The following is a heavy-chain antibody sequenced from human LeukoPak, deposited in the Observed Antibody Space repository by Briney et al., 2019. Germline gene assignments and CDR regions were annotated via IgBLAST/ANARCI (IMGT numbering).Heavy chain of an antibody. V-gene: IGHV4-59*01. CDR3: ARLVSTTAYYFDY. D-gene: IGHD4-17*01. J-gene: IGHJ4*02. Sequence: PSETLSLTCTVSGGSISSYYWSWIRQPPAKGLEWIGYIYYSGSTNYNPSLKSRVAISVDTSKTQFSLKLSSVTAADTAVYYCARLVSTTAYYFDYWGQGTLVTVSS. CDR1: GGSISSYY. CDR2: IYYSGST.